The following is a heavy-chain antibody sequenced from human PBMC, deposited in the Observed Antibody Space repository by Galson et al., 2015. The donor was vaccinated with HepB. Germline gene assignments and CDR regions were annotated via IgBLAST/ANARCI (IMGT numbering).Heavy chain of an antibody. CDR3: ARERHTGFTYYGMDV. V-gene: IGHV1-69*13. J-gene: IGHJ6*02. CDR1: GGTFSNYA. D-gene: IGHD2-21*01. CDR2: IITVFGTP. Sequence: SVKVSCKASGGTFSNYAISWVRQAPGQGLEWMGGIITVFGTPKYAQKFQGRVTIAADASTNTAYMDLSSLRSEDTAVYYCARERHTGFTYYGMDVWGHGTTVTVSS.